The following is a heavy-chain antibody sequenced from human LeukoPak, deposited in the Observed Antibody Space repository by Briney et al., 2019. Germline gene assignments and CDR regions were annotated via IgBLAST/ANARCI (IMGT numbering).Heavy chain of an antibody. Sequence: GGSLRLSCAASEFTFSSYWMSWVRQAPGKGLEWVANIKQDGGEKYYLDSVKGRFTVSRDNAKNSLYLQMDSLRAEDTAVYYCARLGARQILEYWGQGTLVTVSS. CDR2: IKQDGGEK. CDR1: EFTFSSYW. J-gene: IGHJ4*02. D-gene: IGHD4-17*01. CDR3: ARLGARQILEY. V-gene: IGHV3-7*01.